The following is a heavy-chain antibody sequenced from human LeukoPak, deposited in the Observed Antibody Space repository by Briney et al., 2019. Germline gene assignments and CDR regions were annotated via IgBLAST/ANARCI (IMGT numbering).Heavy chain of an antibody. Sequence: ASVKVSCKASGYTFTSYYMHWVRQAPGQGLQWMGIINPSGGSTSYAQKFQGRVTMTRDPSTSTVHMALSSLRSEATAVSYCARDVLTTVTTPSGDYWGQGTLVTASS. CDR1: GYTFTSYY. V-gene: IGHV1-46*01. CDR2: INPSGGST. D-gene: IGHD4-11*01. CDR3: ARDVLTTVTTPSGDY. J-gene: IGHJ4*02.